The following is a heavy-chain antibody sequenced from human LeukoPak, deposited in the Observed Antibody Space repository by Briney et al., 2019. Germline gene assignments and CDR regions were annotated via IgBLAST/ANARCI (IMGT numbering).Heavy chain of an antibody. CDR2: INPNSGGT. J-gene: IGHJ6*03. CDR3: ARGGRTRFLEWSPGNHYYYMDV. CDR1: GYTFTGYY. V-gene: IGHV1-2*02. Sequence: ASVKVSCKASGYTFTGYYMHWVRQAPGQGLEWMGWINPNSGGTNYAQKFQGRVTMTRDTSISTAYMELSRLRSDDTAVYYCARGGRTRFLEWSPGNHYYYMDVWGKGTTVTVSS. D-gene: IGHD3-3*01.